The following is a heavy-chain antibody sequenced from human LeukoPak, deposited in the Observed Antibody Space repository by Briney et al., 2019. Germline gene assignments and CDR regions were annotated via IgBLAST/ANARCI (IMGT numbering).Heavy chain of an antibody. CDR1: GYSFTNYW. D-gene: IGHD3-22*01. J-gene: IGHJ4*02. Sequence: GESPKISCKGSGYSFTNYWITWVRQMPGKGLEWMGRIDPSDSYTNYSPSFQGHVTISADKSISTAYLQWGSLRASDTAMYYCARSSYYDSSGYSTSDYWGQGTLVTVSS. CDR2: IDPSDSYT. CDR3: ARSSYYDSSGYSTSDY. V-gene: IGHV5-10-1*01.